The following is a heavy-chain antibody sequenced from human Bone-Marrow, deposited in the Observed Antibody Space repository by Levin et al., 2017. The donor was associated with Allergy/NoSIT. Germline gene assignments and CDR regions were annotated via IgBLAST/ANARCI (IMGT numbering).Heavy chain of an antibody. D-gene: IGHD3-3*01. J-gene: IGHJ6*02. CDR3: AKVRDTLRQDGGMDV. CDR2: ITWSGETI. CDR1: GFRFHDYA. V-gene: IGHV3-9*01. Sequence: GGSLRLSCAASGFRFHDYAMHWVRQAPGKGLEWLSGITWSGETIGYADSAKGRFTISRDDAKKSLILQMNSLRPEDTALYYCAKVRDTLRQDGGMDVWGQGTTVTVSS.